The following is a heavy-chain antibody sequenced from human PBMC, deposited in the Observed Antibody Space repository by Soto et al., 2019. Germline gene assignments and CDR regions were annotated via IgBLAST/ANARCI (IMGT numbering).Heavy chain of an antibody. CDR1: GGSISSSSYY. CDR2: IYYSGST. Sequence: SETLSLTCTVSGGSISSSSYYWGWIRQPPGKGLEWIGSIYYSGSTYYNPSLKSRVTISVDTSKNQFSLKLSSVTAADTAVYYCARRRAAGTSHFDYWGQGTLVTVSS. CDR3: ARRRAAGTSHFDY. V-gene: IGHV4-39*01. J-gene: IGHJ4*02. D-gene: IGHD6-13*01.